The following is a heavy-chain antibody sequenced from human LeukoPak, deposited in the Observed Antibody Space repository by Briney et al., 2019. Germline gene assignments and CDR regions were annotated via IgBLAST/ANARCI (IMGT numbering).Heavy chain of an antibody. CDR2: ISSSSSYI. J-gene: IGHJ4*02. CDR1: GFTFSSYS. D-gene: IGHD6-25*01. Sequence: GGSLRLSCAASGFTFSSYSMNWVRQAPGKGLEWVSSISSSSSYIYYADSVKGRFTISRHNSKNTLYLQMNSLRAEDTAVYYCARIAAPERSFDYWGQGTLVTVSS. V-gene: IGHV3-21*04. CDR3: ARIAAPERSFDY.